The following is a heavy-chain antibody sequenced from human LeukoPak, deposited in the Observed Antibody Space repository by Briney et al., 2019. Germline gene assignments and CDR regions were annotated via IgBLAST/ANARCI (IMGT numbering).Heavy chain of an antibody. J-gene: IGHJ5*02. V-gene: IGHV4-38-2*02. Sequence: SETLSLTCAVSGHSITSGFSWGWIRPPPGKGLEWIAAISYYGSTNYQSILQRRLTLSRDTSKNEFSLRLTSVTASDTAVYYCVREGAVPGIDPWGQGTLVTVSS. D-gene: IGHD3-16*01. CDR2: ISYYGST. CDR1: GHSITSGFS. CDR3: VREGAVPGIDP.